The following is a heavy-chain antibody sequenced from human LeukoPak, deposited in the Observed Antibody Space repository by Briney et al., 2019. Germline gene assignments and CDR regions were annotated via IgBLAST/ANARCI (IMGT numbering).Heavy chain of an antibody. Sequence: ASVKVSCKASGYTFTSYGISWVRQAPGQGLKWMGWISAYNGNTNYAQKLQGRVTMTTDTSTSTAYMELRSLRSDDTAVYYCARDGKHIVVVTATYYYYYYGMDVWGQGTTVTVSS. CDR2: ISAYNGNT. J-gene: IGHJ6*02. D-gene: IGHD2-21*02. CDR1: GYTFTSYG. CDR3: ARDGKHIVVVTATYYYYYYGMDV. V-gene: IGHV1-18*01.